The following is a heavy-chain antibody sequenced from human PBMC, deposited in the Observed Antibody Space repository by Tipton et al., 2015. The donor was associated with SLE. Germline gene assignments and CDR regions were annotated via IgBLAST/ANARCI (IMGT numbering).Heavy chain of an antibody. J-gene: IGHJ3*02. CDR2: ISSSSSTI. CDR3: AKDLGYSGSGSYYNGVYAFDI. Sequence: GSLRLSCAASGFTFSRYNMNWVRQAPGKGLEWVSDISSSSSTIYYADSVKGRFTISRDTSKNTLYLQMNSLGPEDTAVYYCAKDLGYSGSGSYYNGVYAFDIGAKGTMVTVAS. D-gene: IGHD3-10*01. CDR1: GFTFSRYN. V-gene: IGHV3-48*01.